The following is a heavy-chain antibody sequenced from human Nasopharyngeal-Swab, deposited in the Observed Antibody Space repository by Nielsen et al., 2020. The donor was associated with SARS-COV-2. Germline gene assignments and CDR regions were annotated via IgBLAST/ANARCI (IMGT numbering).Heavy chain of an antibody. V-gene: IGHV5-51*01. D-gene: IGHD3-9*01. Sequence: VRQAPGKGLEWVGIINPDDSYARYSPSFQGQVTISADKSISAAYLQWSSLKASDTAIYYCARRQGYYDNAGYYLYWGQGTLVTVSS. CDR3: ARRQGYYDNAGYYLY. CDR2: INPDDSYA. J-gene: IGHJ4*02.